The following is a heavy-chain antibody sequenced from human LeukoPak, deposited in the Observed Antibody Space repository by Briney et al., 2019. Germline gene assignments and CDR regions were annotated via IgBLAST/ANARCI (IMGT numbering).Heavy chain of an antibody. CDR3: ATLGGGDYGDYLDY. J-gene: IGHJ4*02. V-gene: IGHV3-21*01. CDR2: ISSSSSYI. Sequence: GGSLRLSCAASGFTFSSYSMNWVRQAPGKGLEWVSSISSSSSYIYYADSVKGRFTIPRDNAKNSLYLQMNSLRAEDTAVYYCATLGGGDYGDYLDYWGQGTLVTVSS. CDR1: GFTFSSYS. D-gene: IGHD4-17*01.